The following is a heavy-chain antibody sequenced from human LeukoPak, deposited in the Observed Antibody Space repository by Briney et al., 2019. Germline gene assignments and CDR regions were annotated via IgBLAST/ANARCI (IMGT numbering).Heavy chain of an antibody. CDR3: ARVGHSSGFSYDY. J-gene: IGHJ4*02. V-gene: IGHV3-21*05. CDR1: GFTFSSYE. Sequence: GGSLRLSCAASGFTFSSYEMNWVRQAPGKGLEWVSYISSSSSYIYYADSVKGRFTISRDNAKNSLYLQMNSLRAEDTAVYYCARVGHSSGFSYDYWGQGTLVTVSS. D-gene: IGHD6-19*01. CDR2: ISSSSSYI.